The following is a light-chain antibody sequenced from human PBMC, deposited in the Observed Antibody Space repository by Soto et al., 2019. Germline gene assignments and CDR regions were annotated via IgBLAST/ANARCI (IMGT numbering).Light chain of an antibody. Sequence: EIVLTQSPGTLSLSPGERATLSCRASQTVRSNFLAWYQQKPGQAPRLFIYGVSSRVTGIPDRFSGSGSGTDFTLTISRLEPEDFAVYYCHQYGNSPLTFGGGTKVEIK. CDR1: QTVRSNF. CDR2: GVS. J-gene: IGKJ4*01. CDR3: HQYGNSPLT. V-gene: IGKV3-20*01.